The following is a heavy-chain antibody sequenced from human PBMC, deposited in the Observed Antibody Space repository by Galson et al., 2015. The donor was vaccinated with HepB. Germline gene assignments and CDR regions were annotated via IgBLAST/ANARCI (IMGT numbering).Heavy chain of an antibody. CDR1: GGSISSSDW. Sequence: ETLSLTCAVSGGSISSSDWWSWVRQPPGKGLERIGEIDHSGSTNYKPPLKSRVAISVDKSKNHFSLKLSSVTAADTAVYYCARDQRGHYYDNMGRGWFDPWGQGTLVTVSS. CDR3: ARDQRGHYYDNMGRGWFDP. V-gene: IGHV4-4*02. D-gene: IGHD3-22*01. CDR2: IDHSGST. J-gene: IGHJ5*02.